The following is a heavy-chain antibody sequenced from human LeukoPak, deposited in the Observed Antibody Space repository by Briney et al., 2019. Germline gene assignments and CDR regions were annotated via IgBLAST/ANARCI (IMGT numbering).Heavy chain of an antibody. J-gene: IGHJ4*02. CDR3: ARDGGSGWYRKYFDY. V-gene: IGHV4-59*12. CDR1: GVSISSYY. CDR2: IYYSGST. Sequence: RPSETLSLTCTVSGVSISSYYWSWIRQPPGKGLEWIGYIYYSGSTNYNSSLKSRVTISVDTSKNQFSLKLSSVTAADTAVYYCARDGGSGWYRKYFDYWGQGTLVTVSS. D-gene: IGHD6-19*01.